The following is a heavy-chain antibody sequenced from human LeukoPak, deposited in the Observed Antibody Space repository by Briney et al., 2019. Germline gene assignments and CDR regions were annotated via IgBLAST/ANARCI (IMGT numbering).Heavy chain of an antibody. Sequence: PGGSLRLSCAASGFTVSSHYMSWVRQAPGKGLEWVSVIYSGGSTYYADSVKGRFTISRDNSKNTLYLQMNSLRAEDTAVYYCARGPYYYYMDVWGKGTTVTVSS. V-gene: IGHV3-53*01. CDR3: ARGPYYYYMDV. CDR1: GFTVSSHY. J-gene: IGHJ6*03. CDR2: IYSGGST.